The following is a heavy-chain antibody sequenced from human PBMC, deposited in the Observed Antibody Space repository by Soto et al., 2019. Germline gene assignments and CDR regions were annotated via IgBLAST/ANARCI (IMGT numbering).Heavy chain of an antibody. CDR2: INNSGRT. J-gene: IGHJ4*02. CDR1: GGSFSGYY. Sequence: PSETLSLTCAVYGGSFSGYYWSWIRQPPGKGLAWIGEINNSGRTKQNQSIQSRVPISVDTYKNQFYLKTTSVPAADPAVYQCARVDSRPQLVRIDYWGQGTLVTVSP. D-gene: IGHD6-13*01. V-gene: IGHV4-34*01. CDR3: ARVDSRPQLVRIDY.